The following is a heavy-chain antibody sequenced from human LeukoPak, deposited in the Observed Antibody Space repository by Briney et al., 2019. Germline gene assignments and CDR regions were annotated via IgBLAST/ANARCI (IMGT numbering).Heavy chain of an antibody. J-gene: IGHJ3*02. V-gene: IGHV3-48*01. CDR2: ISSSSSTV. CDR1: GFTFSSYS. CDR3: AKLMVRGVIVNDAFDI. D-gene: IGHD3-10*01. Sequence: PGGSLRLSCAASGFTFSSYSMNWVRQAPGKGLEWVSYISSSSSTVYYADSVKGRFTISRDNSKNTLYLQMNSLRAEDTAVYFCAKLMVRGVIVNDAFDIWGQGTMVTVSS.